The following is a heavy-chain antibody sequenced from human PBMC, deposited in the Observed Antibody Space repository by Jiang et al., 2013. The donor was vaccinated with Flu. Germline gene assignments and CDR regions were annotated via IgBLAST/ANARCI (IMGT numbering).Heavy chain of an antibody. CDR3: ARLYYGSGTFDY. D-gene: IGHD3-10*01. V-gene: IGHV4-59*08. J-gene: IGHJ4*02. Sequence: NPSLKSRVTISVDTSKNQFSLKMSSVTAADTAVYYCARLYYGSGTFDYWGQGTLVTVSS.